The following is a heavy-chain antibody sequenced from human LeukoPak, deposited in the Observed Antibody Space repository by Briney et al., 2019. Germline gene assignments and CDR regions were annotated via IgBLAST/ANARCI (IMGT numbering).Heavy chain of an antibody. CDR3: ARGSGYDPTDY. V-gene: IGHV3-21*01. CDR1: GFTFSSYS. J-gene: IGHJ4*02. Sequence: GGSLRLSCAASGFTFSSYSMNWVRQAPGKGLEWVSSISSSSSYIYYADSVKGRFTISRDNAKNSLYLQMNSLRTEDTAVYYCARGSGYDPTDYWGQGTLVTVSS. CDR2: ISSSSSYI. D-gene: IGHD5-12*01.